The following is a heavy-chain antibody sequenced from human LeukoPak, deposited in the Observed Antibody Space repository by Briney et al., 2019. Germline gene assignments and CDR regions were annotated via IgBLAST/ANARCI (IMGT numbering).Heavy chain of an antibody. V-gene: IGHV3-21*01. CDR2: ISISSTYI. CDR1: GFTFSSYS. D-gene: IGHD3-10*01. CDR3: ASGTYYASVHTWSPV. Sequence: GGSLRLSCAASGFTFSSYSMNWVRQAPGKGLEWVSSISISSTYIYYTDTVKGRFTISRDDASNSLDLQMNSLRAEDTAVYYCASGTYYASVHTWSPVWGQGTLVTDSS. J-gene: IGHJ4*02.